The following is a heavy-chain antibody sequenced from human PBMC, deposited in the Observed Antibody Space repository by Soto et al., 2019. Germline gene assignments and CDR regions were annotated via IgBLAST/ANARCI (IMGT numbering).Heavy chain of an antibody. V-gene: IGHV3-23*01. D-gene: IGHD6-13*01. Sequence: EVPLLESGGGLVQPGGSLRLSCAASGFSFSSYAMSWVRQAPGKGLEWVSAISGSGGSTYYADSVKGRFTISRDNSKNTLYLQMNSLRAEDTAVYYCAKENGYSSSWFEFDYWGQGTLVTVSS. CDR1: GFSFSSYA. J-gene: IGHJ4*02. CDR2: ISGSGGST. CDR3: AKENGYSSSWFEFDY.